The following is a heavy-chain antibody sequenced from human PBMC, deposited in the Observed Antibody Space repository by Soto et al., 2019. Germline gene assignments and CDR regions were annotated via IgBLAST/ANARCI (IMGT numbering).Heavy chain of an antibody. CDR2: IYYSGST. V-gene: IGHV4-39*01. CDR1: VGSISSSSYY. Sequence: QLQLQESGPGLVKPSETLSLTCTVSVGSISSSSYYWGWIRQPPGKGLEWIGSIYYSGSTYYNPSLKSRVNRSLDTSKNQFALKLSPVTAADTAVYYCARHVQVLRYFDWFDGGYFDYWGQGTLVTVSS. D-gene: IGHD3-9*01. CDR3: ARHVQVLRYFDWFDGGYFDY. J-gene: IGHJ4*02.